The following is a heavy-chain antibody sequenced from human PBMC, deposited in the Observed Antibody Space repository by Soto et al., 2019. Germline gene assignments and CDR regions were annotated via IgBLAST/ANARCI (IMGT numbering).Heavy chain of an antibody. CDR1: GYTFSNYG. Sequence: QVQLVQSGAEVKEPGASMKVSCKASGYTFSNYGITWLRQTPGQGLEWMGSINTLNGKTNYVQGFRGRVTMTTDTSTTTAYMELRSLRLDDTAVYYCARGVGYCSGGNCYVDFWGQGTLLTVSS. J-gene: IGHJ4*02. D-gene: IGHD2-15*01. CDR2: INTLNGKT. V-gene: IGHV1-18*01. CDR3: ARGVGYCSGGNCYVDF.